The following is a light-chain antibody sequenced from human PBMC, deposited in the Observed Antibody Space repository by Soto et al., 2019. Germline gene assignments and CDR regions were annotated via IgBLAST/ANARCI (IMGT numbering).Light chain of an antibody. Sequence: QSALTQPRSVSGSPGQSGTISCTGTSSDVGAYVYVSWYQNQPGSAPKLIIYDVYKRPSGVPDRFSGSKSGDTASLTISGLQADDEADYYCRSYAGTYTYVFGTGTKVTVL. CDR2: DVY. J-gene: IGLJ1*01. CDR1: SSDVGAYVY. V-gene: IGLV2-11*01. CDR3: RSYAGTYTYV.